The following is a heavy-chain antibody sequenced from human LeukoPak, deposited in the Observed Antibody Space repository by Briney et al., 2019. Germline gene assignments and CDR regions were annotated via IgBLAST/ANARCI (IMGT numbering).Heavy chain of an antibody. CDR1: GFTFSDYY. Sequence: GGSLRLSCAASGFTFSDYYMSWIRQAPGKGLEWVSYISSSGSTIYYADSVKGRFTISRDNAKNSLYLQMNSLRAEDTAVYYCARDMSAGAMGSNFDYWGQGTLVTVSS. D-gene: IGHD5-18*01. CDR3: ARDMSAGAMGSNFDY. CDR2: ISSSGSTI. J-gene: IGHJ4*02. V-gene: IGHV3-11*01.